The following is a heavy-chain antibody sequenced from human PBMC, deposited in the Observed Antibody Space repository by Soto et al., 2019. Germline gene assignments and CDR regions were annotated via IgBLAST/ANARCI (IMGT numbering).Heavy chain of an antibody. CDR3: VSSRTAVFGDALDI. Sequence: QVQLQQSGPGLVKPSETLSLTCSVSGGSISSYFKNWIRQAPGKGLEWIGCIYDSGDANYNPSLKSRVTISLDTSKNQFSLKLSSVTAVDTAVYYCVSSRTAVFGDALDIWALGTMVTVSS. CDR2: IYDSGDA. V-gene: IGHV4-59*03. CDR1: GGSISSYF. J-gene: IGHJ3*02. D-gene: IGHD3-3*01.